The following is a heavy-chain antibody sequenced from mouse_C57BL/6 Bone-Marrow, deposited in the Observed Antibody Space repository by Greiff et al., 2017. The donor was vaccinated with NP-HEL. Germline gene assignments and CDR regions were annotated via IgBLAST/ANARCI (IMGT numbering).Heavy chain of an antibody. CDR2: IYPGDGDT. CDR3: ARSEHYYGSNFAY. Sequence: QVQLQQSGAELVKPGASVKISCKASGYAFSSYWMNWVKQRPGKGLEWIGQIYPGDGDTNYNGKFKGKATLTADKSSSTAYMQLSSLTSEDTAVYFCARSEHYYGSNFAYWGQGTLVTVSA. J-gene: IGHJ3*01. CDR1: GYAFSSYW. V-gene: IGHV1-80*01. D-gene: IGHD1-1*01.